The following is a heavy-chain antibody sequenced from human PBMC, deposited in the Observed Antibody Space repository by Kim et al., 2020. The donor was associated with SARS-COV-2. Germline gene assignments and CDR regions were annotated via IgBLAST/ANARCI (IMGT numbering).Heavy chain of an antibody. CDR1: GFTFSSYD. J-gene: IGHJ6*02. CDR3: ARESWLHYYYGMDV. D-gene: IGHD3-9*01. V-gene: IGHV3-13*01. CDR2: IGTAGDT. Sequence: GGSLRLSCAASGFTFSSYDMHWVRQATGKGLEWVSAIGTAGDTYYPGSVKGRFTISRENAKNSLYLQMNSLRAGDTAVYYCARESWLHYYYGMDVWGQGTTVTVSS.